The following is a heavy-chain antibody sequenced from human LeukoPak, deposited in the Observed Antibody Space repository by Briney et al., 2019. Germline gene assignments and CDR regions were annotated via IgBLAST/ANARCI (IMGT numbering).Heavy chain of an antibody. V-gene: IGHV2-5*01. Sequence: SGPTLVKPTQTLTLTCTFSGFSLSTSGVGVGWIRQPPGKALEWLALIYWNDDKRYSPSLKSGLTITKDTSKNQVVLTMTNMDPVDTATYYCAHRRASMVRGVIPPSPSDYWGQGTLVTVSS. CDR3: AHRRASMVRGVIPPSPSDY. D-gene: IGHD3-10*01. CDR2: IYWNDDK. J-gene: IGHJ4*02. CDR1: GFSLSTSGVG.